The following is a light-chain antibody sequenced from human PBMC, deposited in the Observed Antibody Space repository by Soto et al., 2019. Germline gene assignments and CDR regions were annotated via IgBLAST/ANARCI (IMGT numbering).Light chain of an antibody. Sequence: QSALTQPASVSGSPGQSITISCTGTSSDVGGYNYVSWYQQHPGKAPKLMIYDVINRPSGVSNRFSGSTSGNTASLTISGLQAEDEADYYCSSYTSSSTLGMFGGGTTLTV. CDR2: DVI. J-gene: IGLJ3*02. CDR1: SSDVGGYNY. CDR3: SSYTSSSTLGM. V-gene: IGLV2-14*01.